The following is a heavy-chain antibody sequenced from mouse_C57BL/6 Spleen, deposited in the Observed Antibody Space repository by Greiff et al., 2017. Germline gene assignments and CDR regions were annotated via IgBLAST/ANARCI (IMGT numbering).Heavy chain of an antibody. CDR2: ISSGSSTI. D-gene: IGHD4-1*01. V-gene: IGHV5-17*01. Sequence: EVKVVESGGGLVKPGGSLKLSCAASGFTFSDYGMHWVRQAPEKGLEWVAYISSGSSTIYYADTVKGRFTISRDNAKNTLFLQMTSLRSEDTAMYYCARKRTVGYFDVWGTGTTVTASA. J-gene: IGHJ1*03. CDR3: ARKRTVGYFDV. CDR1: GFTFSDYG.